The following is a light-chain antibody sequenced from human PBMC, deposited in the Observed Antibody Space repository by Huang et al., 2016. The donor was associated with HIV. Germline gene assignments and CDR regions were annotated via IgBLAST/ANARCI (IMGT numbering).Light chain of an antibody. Sequence: VMTQSPLSLPVTPGEPASISCRSSRSLLHSDGHNYLDWYLQRPGQSPQLLIYLGSNRDSGVPDRISGSGSGTDFTLKISRVEAEDVGIYYCMQALQSPFTFGPGTKVDIK. V-gene: IGKV2-28*01. J-gene: IGKJ3*01. CDR2: LGS. CDR3: MQALQSPFT. CDR1: RSLLHSDGHNY.